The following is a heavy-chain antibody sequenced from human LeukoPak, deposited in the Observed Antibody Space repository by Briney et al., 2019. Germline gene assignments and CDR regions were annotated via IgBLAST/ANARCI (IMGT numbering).Heavy chain of an antibody. V-gene: IGHV1-8*02. CDR2: MNPNSGNT. CDR3: ARGGYCSGGSCTGFDY. Sequence: ASVKVSCKASGYTFTGYYMHWVRQAPGQGLEWMGWMNPNSGNTGYAQKFQGRVTMTRNTSISTAYMELSSLRSEDTAVYYCARGGYCSGGSCTGFDYWGQGTLVTVSS. CDR1: GYTFTGYY. J-gene: IGHJ4*02. D-gene: IGHD2-15*01.